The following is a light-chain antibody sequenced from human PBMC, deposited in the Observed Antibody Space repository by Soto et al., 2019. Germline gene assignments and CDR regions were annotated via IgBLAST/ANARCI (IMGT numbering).Light chain of an antibody. J-gene: IGKJ1*01. V-gene: IGKV3-15*01. Sequence: EILLTQSPATLSVSPGERGTLPCRASQSVSSNLDWYQQKPGQAHRLLIYGASTRPTGIPARFSGSGSGTEFTLTISSLQSEDFAVYYCQQYNNWPRTFGQGTKV. CDR2: GAS. CDR3: QQYNNWPRT. CDR1: QSVSSN.